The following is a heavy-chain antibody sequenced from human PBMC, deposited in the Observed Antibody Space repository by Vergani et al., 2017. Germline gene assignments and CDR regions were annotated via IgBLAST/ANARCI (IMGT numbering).Heavy chain of an antibody. V-gene: IGHV4-59*11. CDR2: IHYSENT. J-gene: IGHJ5*02. D-gene: IGHD6-19*01. CDR1: FDSIRNLY. Sequence: QVQLQESGPGLVKSSETLSLTCSVSFDSIRNLYCNWIRQPPGKGLEWIGSIHYSENTNYNPSLKTQVTISVDTSKSQFSLTLTSVTAADTAVYYCASDTHSGQRADRWGQGILVTVTS. CDR3: ASDTHSGQRADR.